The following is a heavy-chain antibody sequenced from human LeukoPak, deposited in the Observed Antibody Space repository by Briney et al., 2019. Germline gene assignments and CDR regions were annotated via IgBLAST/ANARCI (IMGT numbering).Heavy chain of an antibody. J-gene: IGHJ4*02. CDR2: INPDGGS. D-gene: IGHD3-10*01. V-gene: IGHV3-23*01. CDR1: GFTFSDYA. Sequence: GGSLRLSCQASGFTFSDYAMSWVSQAPGKGLEWVSSINPDGGSFFADSVKGRFTISRDDSRSVVYLQMNTLSAEDTAVYYCARSGVATCHYWGQGILVAVSS. CDR3: ARSGVATCHY.